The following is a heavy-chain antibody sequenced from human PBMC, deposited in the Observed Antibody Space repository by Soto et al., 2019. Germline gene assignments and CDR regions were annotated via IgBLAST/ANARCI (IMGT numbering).Heavy chain of an antibody. CDR3: AINMVIAYYYYYGMDV. CDR2: INHSGST. D-gene: IGHD3-22*01. V-gene: IGHV4-34*01. CDR1: GGSFSGYY. J-gene: IGHJ6*02. Sequence: QVQLQQWGEGLLKPSETLSLTCAVYGGSFSGYYWSWLRQHPGKGLEWIGEINHSGSTNYNPSIKSRVTISVYTSKNQFALKLSSVTAADTAVYYWAINMVIAYYYYYGMDVWGQGTTVTGSS.